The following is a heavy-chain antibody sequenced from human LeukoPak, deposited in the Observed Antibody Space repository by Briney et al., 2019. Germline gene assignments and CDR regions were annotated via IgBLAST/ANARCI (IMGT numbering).Heavy chain of an antibody. D-gene: IGHD6-13*01. V-gene: IGHV3-11*04. CDR2: ISRGGNSI. Sequence: GGSLRLSCAASGFTFSDYYMSWIRQAPGKGLEWVSSISRGGNSIYYADSVRGRFTISRDNAKNSLYLQMNSLRAEDTAVYYCARDSSSWYPPRDYYYGMDVWGQGTTVTVSS. CDR1: GFTFSDYY. J-gene: IGHJ6*02. CDR3: ARDSSSWYPPRDYYYGMDV.